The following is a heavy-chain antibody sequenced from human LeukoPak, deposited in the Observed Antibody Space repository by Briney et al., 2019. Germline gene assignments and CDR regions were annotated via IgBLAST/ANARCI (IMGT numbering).Heavy chain of an antibody. CDR3: ARDKILWFGELLIDY. D-gene: IGHD3-10*01. CDR1: GGSISSGDYY. Sequence: SQTLSLTCTVSGGSISSGDYYWSWIRQPPGKGLEWIGYIYYSGSTYYNPSLKSRVTISVDTSKNQFSLKLSSVTAADTAVYYCARDKILWFGELLIDYWGQGTLVTVSS. V-gene: IGHV4-30-4*08. CDR2: IYYSGST. J-gene: IGHJ4*02.